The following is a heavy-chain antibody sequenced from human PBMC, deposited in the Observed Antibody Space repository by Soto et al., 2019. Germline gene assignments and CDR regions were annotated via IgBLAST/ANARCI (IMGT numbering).Heavy chain of an antibody. CDR1: GFTFSIDA. CDR2: IGGSGGST. V-gene: IGHV3-23*01. CDR3: TKASYYGSTYAFDF. D-gene: IGHD3-22*01. Sequence: PGGSLRLSCAASGFTFSIDAMSWVRQAPGKGLEWVSGIGGSGGSTYYADSVKGRFTISRDNSKNTMYLQMNTLRAEDTAVYYCTKASYYGSTYAFDFWGLGTMVTVSS. J-gene: IGHJ3*01.